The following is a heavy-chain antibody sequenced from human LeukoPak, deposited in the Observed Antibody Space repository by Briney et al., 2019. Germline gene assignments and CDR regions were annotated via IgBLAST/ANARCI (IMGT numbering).Heavy chain of an antibody. CDR1: GFTFVNYG. Sequence: RPGGSLRLSCAASGFTFVNYGFHWVRQAPGKALEGVAFISYNGNKKYGDSVKGRFTISRDNSKNTLYLQMNGLRPEDTAVYYCARDPLDISRWANAFDIWGQGTMVTVSS. D-gene: IGHD2-2*03. CDR2: ISYNGNKK. V-gene: IGHV3-30*03. J-gene: IGHJ3*02. CDR3: ARDPLDISRWANAFDI.